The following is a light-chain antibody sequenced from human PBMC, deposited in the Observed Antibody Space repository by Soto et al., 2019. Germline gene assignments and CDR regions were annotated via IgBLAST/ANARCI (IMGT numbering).Light chain of an antibody. J-gene: IGKJ5*01. V-gene: IGKV3-11*01. CDR2: DAS. Sequence: EIVLTQSPGTLSLSPGGRATLSCRASQSVSSYLAWYQQKPGQTPRLLIYDASNRATGIPARFSGSGSGTDSTLTISSLEPEDFAVYYCQQRSNWRGTFGQGTRLENK. CDR1: QSVSSY. CDR3: QQRSNWRGT.